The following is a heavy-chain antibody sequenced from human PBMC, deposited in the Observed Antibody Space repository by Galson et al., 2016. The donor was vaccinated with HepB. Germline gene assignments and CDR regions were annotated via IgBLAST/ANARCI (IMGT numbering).Heavy chain of an antibody. CDR1: GFSLTTSGMC. J-gene: IGHJ5*02. V-gene: IGHV2-70*11. Sequence: PALVKPTQTLTLTCTFSGFSLTTSGMCVSWIRQPPGEALEWLARIDWDDEKYYSASLETRLTISRDTSKNQVVLTMTNMDPVDTATYYCARGGFGDLLYFDPWGQGTLVTVSS. CDR2: IDWDDEK. D-gene: IGHD3-10*01. CDR3: ARGGFGDLLYFDP.